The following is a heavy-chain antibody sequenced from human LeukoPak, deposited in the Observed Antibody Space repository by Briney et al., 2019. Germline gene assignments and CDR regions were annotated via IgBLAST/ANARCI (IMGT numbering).Heavy chain of an antibody. V-gene: IGHV4-59*01. J-gene: IGHJ4*02. D-gene: IGHD3-22*01. CDR1: GGSISSYH. Sequence: SETLSLTCTGPGGSISSYHWSWIRQPPGKGLEWIGYIYYSGSTNYNPSLKSRVTISVDTSKNQFSLKLSSVTAADTAVYYCAREEYDSSGYLGYWGQGTLVTVSS. CDR3: AREEYDSSGYLGY. CDR2: IYYSGST.